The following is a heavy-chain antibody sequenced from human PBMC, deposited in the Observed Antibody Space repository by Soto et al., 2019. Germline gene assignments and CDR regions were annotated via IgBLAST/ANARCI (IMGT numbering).Heavy chain of an antibody. V-gene: IGHV1-18*01. CDR1: GYTFSNYG. Sequence: QVQLVQSGGEVKRPGASVKVSCKTSGYTFSNYGITWVRQAPGQPLEWLGWISLYSDGTNYAQKFQGRVSMTTDTSTTTAYMELRSLSSDDTAVYYCARVVPGAEAWFGPWGQGTLATVSS. D-gene: IGHD2-2*01. J-gene: IGHJ5*02. CDR3: ARVVPGAEAWFGP. CDR2: ISLYSDGT.